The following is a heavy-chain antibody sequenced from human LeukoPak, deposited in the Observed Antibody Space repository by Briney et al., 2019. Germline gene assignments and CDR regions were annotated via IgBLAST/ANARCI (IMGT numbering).Heavy chain of an antibody. J-gene: IGHJ4*02. CDR2: IYCSGST. CDR3: ATTGRVIDY. CDR1: GGSLSSSSYY. D-gene: IGHD1-14*01. V-gene: IGHV4-39*01. Sequence: PSETLSLTCTVSGGSLSSSSYYWGWIRQPPGKGLEWIGSIYCSGSTYYNPSLKSRVTISVDTSKNQVSLKLSSVTAADTAVYYCATTGRVIDYWGQGTLVTVSS.